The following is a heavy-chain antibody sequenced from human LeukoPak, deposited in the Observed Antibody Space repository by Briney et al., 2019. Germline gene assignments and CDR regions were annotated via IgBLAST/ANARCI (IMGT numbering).Heavy chain of an antibody. CDR1: GYTFTYRY. CDR3: ARAVGIVVVVVATLDY. CDR2: INPSGGST. J-gene: IGHJ4*02. V-gene: IGHV1-46*01. Sequence: ASVKVSCKASGYTFTYRYLHWVRQAPGQGLEWMGIINPSGGSTNYAQKFQGRVTMTRDTSTSTVYMELSSLRSEDTAVYYCARAVGIVVVVVATLDYWGQGTLVTVSS. D-gene: IGHD2-15*01.